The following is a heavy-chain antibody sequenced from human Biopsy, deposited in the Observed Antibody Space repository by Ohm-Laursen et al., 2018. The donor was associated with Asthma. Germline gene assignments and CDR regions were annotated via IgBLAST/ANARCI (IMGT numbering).Heavy chain of an antibody. D-gene: IGHD7-27*01. CDR2: INHSGST. CDR1: GGSFSAYY. V-gene: IGHV4-34*01. J-gene: IGHJ4*02. Sequence: GTLSLTCAVYGGSFSAYYWSWIRQPPGKGLEWIAEINHSGSTSYNPSLKSRVTMSVDTSKNQLFLNLSSVTAADTAVYYCARWGSFGFDYWGQGTLVTVSS. CDR3: ARWGSFGFDY.